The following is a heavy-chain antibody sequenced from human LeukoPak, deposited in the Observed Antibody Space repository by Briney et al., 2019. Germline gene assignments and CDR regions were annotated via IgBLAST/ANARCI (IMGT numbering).Heavy chain of an antibody. V-gene: IGHV1-8*01. CDR3: ARVTPIFGVVILDY. D-gene: IGHD3-3*01. J-gene: IGHJ4*02. Sequence: ASVKVSCKASGYTFTSYDINWVRQATGQGLEWMGWMNPNSGNTGYAQKFQGRVTMTRNTSISTAYMELSSLRSEDTAVYYCARVTPIFGVVILDYWGQGTLVTVSS. CDR1: GYTFTSYD. CDR2: MNPNSGNT.